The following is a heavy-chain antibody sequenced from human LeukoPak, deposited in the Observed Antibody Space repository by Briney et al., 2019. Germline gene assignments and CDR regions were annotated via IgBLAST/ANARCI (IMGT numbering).Heavy chain of an antibody. V-gene: IGHV1-24*01. Sequence: ASVKVSCKVSGYTLTELSMHWVRQAPGKGLEWMGGFDPEDGETIYARKFQGRVTMTEDTSTDTAYMEPSSLRSEDTAVYYCAARRSYGRSGAFDIWGQGTMVTVSS. D-gene: IGHD1-26*01. CDR3: AARRSYGRSGAFDI. J-gene: IGHJ3*02. CDR1: GYTLTELS. CDR2: FDPEDGET.